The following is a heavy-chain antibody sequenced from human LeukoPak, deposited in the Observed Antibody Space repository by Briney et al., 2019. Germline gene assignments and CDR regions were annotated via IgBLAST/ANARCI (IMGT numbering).Heavy chain of an antibody. V-gene: IGHV1-8*01. CDR1: GYTFTSYD. CDR3: ARGLSGGRDC. Sequence: ASVKVSCKASGYTFTSYDINWVRQATGQGLGWMGWMNPNSGNTGYAQKFQGRVTMTRNTSRGTAYMELSGLRSEDTAVYYCARGLSGGRDCWGQGPLVTVSS. CDR2: MNPNSGNT. D-gene: IGHD3-16*01. J-gene: IGHJ4*02.